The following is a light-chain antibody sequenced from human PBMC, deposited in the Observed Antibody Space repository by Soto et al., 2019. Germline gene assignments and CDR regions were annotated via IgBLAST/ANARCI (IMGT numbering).Light chain of an antibody. J-gene: IGKJ5*01. Sequence: EIVMAHSPASLSVSRGGMATLSVRASQSISDTLAWYQQKPGQAPRLLIYGASRRATGFPARFSGSGSGTDFTLTISSLQSEDFAVYYCQQYNNWPPITFGQGTRLEIK. CDR2: GAS. V-gene: IGKV3-15*01. CDR1: QSISDT. CDR3: QQYNNWPPIT.